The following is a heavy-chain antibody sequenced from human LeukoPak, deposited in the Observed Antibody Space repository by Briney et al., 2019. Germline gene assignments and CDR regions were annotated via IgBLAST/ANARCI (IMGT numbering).Heavy chain of an antibody. V-gene: IGHV3-74*01. J-gene: IGHJ4*02. D-gene: IGHD3-10*01. CDR3: TRDSTSGVDY. CDR2: ISNDGRST. Sequence: GGSLRLSCAASGFTFTSYWMHWVRQDPGKGLMWVSRISNDGRSTWYADSVKGRFTISRDNAKNTLYLQMNSLRAEDTAVYYCTRDSTSGVDYWGQGTLVTVSS. CDR1: GFTFTSYW.